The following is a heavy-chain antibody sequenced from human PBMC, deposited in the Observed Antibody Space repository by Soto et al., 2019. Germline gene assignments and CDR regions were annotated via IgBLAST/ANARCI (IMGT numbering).Heavy chain of an antibody. Sequence: QVQVVESGGGVVQPGRSLRLSCAASGFTFSSYGMHWVRQAPGKGLEWVAIIWYDGSKKYYADSVKGRFTISRDNSKNTLYLQRNSLRAEDTAVYYCARDQGYFDYWGQGTLVTVSS. J-gene: IGHJ4*02. V-gene: IGHV3-33*01. CDR3: ARDQGYFDY. CDR1: GFTFSSYG. CDR2: IWYDGSKK.